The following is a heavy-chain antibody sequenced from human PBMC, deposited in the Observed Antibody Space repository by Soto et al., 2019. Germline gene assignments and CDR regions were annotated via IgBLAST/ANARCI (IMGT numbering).Heavy chain of an antibody. V-gene: IGHV4-30-4*01. CDR2: IYYSGST. CDR3: ARSKIVVTTGFDP. D-gene: IGHD3-22*01. Sequence: QVQLQESGPGLVKPSQTLSLTCTVSGGSISSGDYYWSWIRQPPGKGLEWIGYIYYSGSTYYNPSLKSRVTISVDTSKNHFSLKLSSVTAADTAVYYCARSKIVVTTGFDPWGQGTLVTVSS. CDR1: GGSISSGDYY. J-gene: IGHJ5*02.